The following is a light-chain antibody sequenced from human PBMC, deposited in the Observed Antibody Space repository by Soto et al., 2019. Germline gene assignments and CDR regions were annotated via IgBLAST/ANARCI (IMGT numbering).Light chain of an antibody. V-gene: IGKV3-20*01. CDR2: GAS. J-gene: IGKJ5*01. CDR3: QQYGSSPPFT. CDR1: QRVSSSY. Sequence: NLLSQAPGTLSFSPGGRDTPSRRGRQRVSSSYLAWYQQKPGQAPRLLIYGASSRATGIPDRFSGSGSGTDFTLTISRLEPEDFAVYYCQQYGSSPPFTFGQGTRLEIK.